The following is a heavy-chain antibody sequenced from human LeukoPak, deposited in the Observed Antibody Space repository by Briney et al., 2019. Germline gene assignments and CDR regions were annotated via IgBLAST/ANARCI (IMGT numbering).Heavy chain of an antibody. Sequence: ASQTLSLTYTVSGGSISSGDYYWSWIRQPPGKGLEWIGYIYYSGSTYYNPSLKSRVTISVDTSKNQFSLKLSSVTAADTAVYYCARDSDYSNYLVWGQGTLVTVSS. D-gene: IGHD4-11*01. CDR3: ARDSDYSNYLV. J-gene: IGHJ4*02. CDR2: IYYSGST. V-gene: IGHV4-30-4*08. CDR1: GGSISSGDYY.